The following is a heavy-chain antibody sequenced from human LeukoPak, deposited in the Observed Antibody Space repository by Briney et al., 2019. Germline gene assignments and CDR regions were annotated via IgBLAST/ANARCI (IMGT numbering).Heavy chain of an antibody. CDR1: GGSFSGYY. CDR3: ARLERWPKPLTYYYYYYMDV. J-gene: IGHJ6*03. Sequence: SETLSLTCAVYGGSFSGYYWSWIRQPPGKGLEWIGEINHSGSTNYNPSLKSRVTISVDTSKNQFSLKLSSVTAADTAVYYCARLERWPKPLTYYYYYYMDVWGKGTTVTVSS. CDR2: INHSGST. V-gene: IGHV4-34*01. D-gene: IGHD5-24*01.